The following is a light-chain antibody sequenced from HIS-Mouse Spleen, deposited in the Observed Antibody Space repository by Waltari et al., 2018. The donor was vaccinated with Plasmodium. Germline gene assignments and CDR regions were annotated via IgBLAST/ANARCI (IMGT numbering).Light chain of an antibody. CDR1: QSISSW. CDR2: KAS. V-gene: IGKV1-5*03. J-gene: IGKJ1*01. Sequence: DIQMPQSTSTLSASVGDRVTIPCRASQSISSWLAWYQQKPGKDPKLLIYKASSLESGVPSRFSGSGSGTEFTLTISSLQPDDFATYYCQQYNSYSWTFGQGTKVEIK. CDR3: QQYNSYSWT.